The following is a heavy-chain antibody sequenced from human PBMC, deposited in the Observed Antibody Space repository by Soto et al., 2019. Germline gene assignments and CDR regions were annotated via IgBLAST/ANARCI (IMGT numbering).Heavy chain of an antibody. CDR2: INPNSGGT. V-gene: IGHV1-2*02. J-gene: IGHJ4*02. CDR1: GYTFTGYY. D-gene: IGHD6-13*01. Sequence: ASLKVSCKASGYTFTGYYMHWVRQAPGQGLEWMGWINPNSGGTNYAQKFQGRVTMTRDTSISTAYMELSRLRSDDTAVYYCARVKIAAAGITLDYCGRGTLVTVSS. CDR3: ARVKIAAAGITLDY.